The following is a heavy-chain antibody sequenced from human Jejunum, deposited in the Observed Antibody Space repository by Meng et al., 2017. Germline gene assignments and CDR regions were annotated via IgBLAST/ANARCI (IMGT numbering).Heavy chain of an antibody. Sequence: QGQLEESGPGLVKPSQTLSLTCTVSGGSLRTGAYYWSWIRQHPGKGLEWIGYIYYTGSTFYNPSLKSRVSISLETSKNQFSLKVTSVTAADTAFYYCARLGITETIGGFDPWGQGILVTVSS. D-gene: IGHD1-7*01. CDR1: GGSLRTGAYY. V-gene: IGHV4-31*03. J-gene: IGHJ5*02. CDR2: IYYTGST. CDR3: ARLGITETIGGFDP.